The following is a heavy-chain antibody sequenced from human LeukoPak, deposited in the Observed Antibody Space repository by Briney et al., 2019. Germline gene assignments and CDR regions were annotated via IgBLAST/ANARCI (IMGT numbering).Heavy chain of an antibody. D-gene: IGHD2-21*02. V-gene: IGHV3-33*01. J-gene: IGHJ4*02. CDR3: AREASGDAFDY. CDR1: GFTFSNYG. CDR2: KWYDGSNK. Sequence: GGSLRLSCAASGFTFSNYGMHWVRQAPGKGLEWVAVKWYDGSNKYYADSVKGRFTISRDNSKNTLYVQMNSLRAEDTAVYYCAREASGDAFDYWGQGTLVTVSS.